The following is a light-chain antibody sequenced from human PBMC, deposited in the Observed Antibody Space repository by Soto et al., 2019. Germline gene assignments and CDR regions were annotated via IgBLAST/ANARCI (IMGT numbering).Light chain of an antibody. V-gene: IGKV1-5*03. CDR3: QQDSSYPT. Sequence: STLPASVGDRVTISCRASQTIRSWLAWYQQKPGKPPKLLIYKASTLKSGVPSRFSGSGSGTEFTLTIISLQSDDIATYYGQQDSSYPTFAQRTIVDI. CDR1: QTIRSW. CDR2: KAS. J-gene: IGKJ1*01.